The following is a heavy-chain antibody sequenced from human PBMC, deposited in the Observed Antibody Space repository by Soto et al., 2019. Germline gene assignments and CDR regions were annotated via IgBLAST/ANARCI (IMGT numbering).Heavy chain of an antibody. CDR2: IYHSGST. CDR3: ARGAGTAARHWFDP. Sequence: PSETLSLTCAVSGGSISSSNWWSWVRQPPGKGLEWIGEIYHSGSTNYNPSLKSRVTISVDKSKNQFSLKLSSVTAADTAVYYCARGAGTAARHWFDPWGQGTLVTVSS. D-gene: IGHD6-6*01. V-gene: IGHV4-4*02. J-gene: IGHJ5*02. CDR1: GGSISSSNW.